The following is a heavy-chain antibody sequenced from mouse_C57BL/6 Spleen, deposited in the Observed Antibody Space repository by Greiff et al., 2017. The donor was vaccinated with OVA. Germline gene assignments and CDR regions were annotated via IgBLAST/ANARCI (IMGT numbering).Heavy chain of an antibody. CDR1: GYTFTSYW. J-gene: IGHJ4*01. CDR2: IDPNSGGT. CDR3: ARSLITTVVAKDYAMDY. Sequence: QVQLQQPGAELVKPGASVKLSCKASGYTFTSYWMHWVKQRPGRGLEWIGRIDPNSGGTKYNEKFKSKATLTVDKPSSTAYMQLSSLTSEDSAVYYCARSLITTVVAKDYAMDYWGQGTSVTVSS. V-gene: IGHV1-72*01. D-gene: IGHD1-1*01.